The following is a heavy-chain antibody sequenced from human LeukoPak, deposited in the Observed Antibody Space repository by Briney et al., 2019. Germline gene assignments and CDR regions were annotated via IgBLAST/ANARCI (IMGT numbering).Heavy chain of an antibody. V-gene: IGHV3-23*01. CDR2: ISGSGGST. Sequence: GGSLRLSCAASGFTFSSYAMSWVRQAPGKGLEWVSAISGSGGSTYYADSVKGRFTISRDNSKNTLYLQMNSLRAEDTAVYYCARGLTYYYGSGSYYLPYYFDYWGQGTLVTVSS. J-gene: IGHJ4*02. D-gene: IGHD3-10*01. CDR3: ARGLTYYYGSGSYYLPYYFDY. CDR1: GFTFSSYA.